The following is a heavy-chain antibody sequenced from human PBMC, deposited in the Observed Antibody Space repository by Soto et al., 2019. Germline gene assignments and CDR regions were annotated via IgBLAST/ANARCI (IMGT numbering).Heavy chain of an antibody. J-gene: IGHJ4*02. Sequence: QVQLVQSGAEVKKPGSSVKVSCKASGGTFSSYTISWVRQAPGQGLEWMGRIIPILGIANYAQKFQGRVTITVDKSTSTAYMELSSLRSEDTAVYYCARGVRGQLVFGYWGQGTLVTVSS. V-gene: IGHV1-69*02. CDR1: GGTFSSYT. D-gene: IGHD6-6*01. CDR2: IIPILGIA. CDR3: ARGVRGQLVFGY.